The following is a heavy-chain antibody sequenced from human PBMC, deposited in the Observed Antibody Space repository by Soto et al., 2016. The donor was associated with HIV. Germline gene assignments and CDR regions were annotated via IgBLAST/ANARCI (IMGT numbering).Heavy chain of an antibody. V-gene: IGHV1-18*01. D-gene: IGHD2-15*01. J-gene: IGHJ2*01. CDR2: ISAYNGNT. Sequence: QVQLVQSGAEVKKPGASVKVSCKASGYTFTNYGITWVRQAPGQGLEWMGWISAYNGNTNYAQKVQGRVTMTTDTSTSTAYMELRSLRSDDTAVYYCARVRRYRSGGSCYSGDWYFDLWGLAPWSLSPQ. CDR3: ARVRRYRSGGSCYSGDWYFDL. CDR1: GYTFTNYG.